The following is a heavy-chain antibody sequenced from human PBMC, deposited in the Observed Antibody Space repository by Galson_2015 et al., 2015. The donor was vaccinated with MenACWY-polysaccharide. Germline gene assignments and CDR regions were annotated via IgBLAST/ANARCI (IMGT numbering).Heavy chain of an antibody. J-gene: IGHJ4*01. CDR1: GFTFEAYA. Sequence: SLRLSCAASGFTFEAYAMHWVRQAPGKGLEWVSIISWNGVNVAYADSVKGRFNISRDNAKNSLYLQMNRLRDEDTAFDYCVKGRSFVSVFDHWSRGALVTVTA. V-gene: IGHV3-9*01. D-gene: IGHD1-26*01. CDR3: VKGRSFVSVFDH. CDR2: ISWNGVNV.